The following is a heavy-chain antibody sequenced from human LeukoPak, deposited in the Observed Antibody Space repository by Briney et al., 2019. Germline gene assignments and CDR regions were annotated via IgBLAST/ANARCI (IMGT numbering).Heavy chain of an antibody. V-gene: IGHV1-24*01. Sequence: ASVKVSCEVSGYTLTELSMHWVREAPGKGLEWRGGFDPEDGETIYAHQVRGRVTMTEDTSTDTAYMKLSSLRPEDTAVYYCAILYFDILSGPLDYWGQGALVTVSS. D-gene: IGHD3-9*01. J-gene: IGHJ4*02. CDR1: GYTLTELS. CDR2: FDPEDGET. CDR3: AILYFDILSGPLDY.